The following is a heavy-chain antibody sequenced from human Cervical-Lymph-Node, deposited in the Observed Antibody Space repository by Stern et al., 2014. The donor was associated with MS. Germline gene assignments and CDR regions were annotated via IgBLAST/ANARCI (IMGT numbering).Heavy chain of an antibody. CDR3: ARYNSGWYFDY. J-gene: IGHJ4*02. Sequence: QVTLRESGPTLVKPTQTLTLTCTFSGFSLSTGELGVAWIRQPPGKALEWLIIMFTDDIRRYSPSLKSRLTTTKTTSENQVVLEMTNMDPVDTATYYCARYNSGWYFDYWGQGTPVTVSS. V-gene: IGHV2-5*02. D-gene: IGHD5-12*01. CDR2: MFTDDIR. CDR1: GFSLSTGELG.